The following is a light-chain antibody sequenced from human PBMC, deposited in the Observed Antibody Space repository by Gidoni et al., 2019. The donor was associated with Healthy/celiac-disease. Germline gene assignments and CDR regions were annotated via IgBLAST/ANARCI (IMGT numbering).Light chain of an antibody. J-gene: IGLJ2*01. CDR2: QDS. CDR1: KLGDKY. Sequence: SYELTQPPSVSVSPGQTASITCSGDKLGDKYACWYQQKPGQSPVLVIYQDSKRPSGIPERFSGSNSGNTATLNISGTQAMDEADYYCQAWDRSTAVFGGGTKLTVL. V-gene: IGLV3-1*01. CDR3: QAWDRSTAV.